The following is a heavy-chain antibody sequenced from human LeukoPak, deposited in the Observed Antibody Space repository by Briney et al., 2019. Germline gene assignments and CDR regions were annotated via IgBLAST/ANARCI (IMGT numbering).Heavy chain of an antibody. CDR3: ARGIDYGGYLFDY. D-gene: IGHD4-23*01. CDR1: GFTFSSYA. J-gene: IGHJ4*02. Sequence: PGGSLRLSCAASGFTFSSYAMHWVRQAPGKGLEWVAVISYDGSNKYYADSVKGRFTISRDNSKNTLYLQMNSLRAEDTAVYYCARGIDYGGYLFDYWGQGTLVTVSS. V-gene: IGHV3-30-3*01. CDR2: ISYDGSNK.